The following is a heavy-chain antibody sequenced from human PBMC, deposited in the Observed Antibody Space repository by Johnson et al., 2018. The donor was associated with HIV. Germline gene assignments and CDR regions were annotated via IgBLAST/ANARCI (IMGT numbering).Heavy chain of an antibody. V-gene: IGHV3-30*03. D-gene: IGHD1-26*01. Sequence: QEKLVESGGGVVQPGRSLRLSCAASGFTFSSYGMHWVRQAPGKGLEWVAVISYDGSNKYYADSVKGRFTISRDNAKNSLYLQMNSLRAEDTAVYYCARENFEWELGAFDIWGQGPMVTVSS. CDR1: GFTFSSYG. CDR3: ARENFEWELGAFDI. CDR2: ISYDGSNK. J-gene: IGHJ3*02.